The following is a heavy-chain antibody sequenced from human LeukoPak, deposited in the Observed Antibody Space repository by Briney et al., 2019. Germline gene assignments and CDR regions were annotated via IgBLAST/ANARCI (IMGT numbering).Heavy chain of an antibody. Sequence: GGSLRLSCAASGFTFSSYAISWVRQAPGKGLECVSAISASGGSTQYAESVKGRFTISRDNSKNTLYLQMNSLRAEDTAVYYCAKHDSSGYLYYFDYWGQGTLVTVSS. J-gene: IGHJ4*02. CDR2: ISASGGST. V-gene: IGHV3-23*01. D-gene: IGHD3-22*01. CDR3: AKHDSSGYLYYFDY. CDR1: GFTFSSYA.